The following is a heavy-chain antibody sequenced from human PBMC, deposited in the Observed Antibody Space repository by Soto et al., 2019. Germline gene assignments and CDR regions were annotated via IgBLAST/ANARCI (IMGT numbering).Heavy chain of an antibody. CDR2: IYYSGST. J-gene: IGHJ4*02. CDR3: ARVHRTPTTAPVVTYFHFDY. V-gene: IGHV4-31*03. Sequence: QVQLQESGPGLVKPSQTLSLTCTVSGGSISSGGYYWSWIRQHPGKGLEWIRYIYYSGSTYYNPSLKSRVTISVDTSKNQFSLKLSSVTAADTAVYYCARVHRTPTTAPVVTYFHFDYWGQGTLVTVSS. D-gene: IGHD2-15*01. CDR1: GGSISSGGYY.